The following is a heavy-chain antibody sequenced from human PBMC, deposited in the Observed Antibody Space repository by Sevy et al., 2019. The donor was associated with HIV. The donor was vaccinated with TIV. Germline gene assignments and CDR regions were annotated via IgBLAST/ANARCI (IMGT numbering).Heavy chain of an antibody. CDR1: GFTFSSYG. J-gene: IGHJ4*02. CDR3: ARDNEVPFDY. D-gene: IGHD2-8*01. V-gene: IGHV3-33*01. CDR2: IWYDGSNK. Sequence: GGSLRLSCAASGFTFSSYGMHWVRQAPGKGLEWVAVIWYDGSNKYYADSVKGRFTITRDNSKNTLYLQMNSLRAEDTAEYYCARDNEVPFDYWGQGTLVTVSS.